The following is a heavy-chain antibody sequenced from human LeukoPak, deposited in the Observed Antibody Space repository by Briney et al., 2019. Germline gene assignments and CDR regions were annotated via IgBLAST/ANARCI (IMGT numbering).Heavy chain of an antibody. CDR3: ARELLWFGELLYMNYYYGMDV. CDR1: GGSISSYY. CDR2: IYTSGST. V-gene: IGHV4-4*07. J-gene: IGHJ6*02. D-gene: IGHD3-10*01. Sequence: SETLSLTCTVSGGSISSYYWSWIRQPAGKGLEWIGRIYTSGSTNYNPSLKSRVTMSVDTSKNQFSLKLSSVTAADTAVYYCARELLWFGELLYMNYYYGMDVWAKGPRSPSP.